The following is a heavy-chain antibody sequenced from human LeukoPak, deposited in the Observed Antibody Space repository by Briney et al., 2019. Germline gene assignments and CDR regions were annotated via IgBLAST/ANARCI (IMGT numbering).Heavy chain of an antibody. D-gene: IGHD3-3*01. V-gene: IGHV4-59*11. CDR2: IYYSGST. CDR1: GGSISSHY. Sequence: SETLSLTCTVSGGSISSHYWSWIRQPPGKGLEWIGYIYYSGSTNYNPSLKSRVTISVDTSKNLFSLKLSSVTAADTAVYYCARAGYDFWSGKWTPNWFDPWGQGTLVTVSS. J-gene: IGHJ5*02. CDR3: ARAGYDFWSGKWTPNWFDP.